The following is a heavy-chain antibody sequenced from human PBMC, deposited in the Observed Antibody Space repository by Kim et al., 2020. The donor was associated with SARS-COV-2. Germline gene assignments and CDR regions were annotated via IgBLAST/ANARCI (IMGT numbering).Heavy chain of an antibody. CDR2: FDPEDGET. CDR3: ATVSFRSYYDSSGYFPFDY. CDR1: GYTLTELS. D-gene: IGHD3-22*01. V-gene: IGHV1-24*01. Sequence: ASVKVSCKVSGYTLTELSMHWVRQAPGKGLEWMGGFDPEDGETIYAQKFQGRVTMTEDTSTDTAYMELSSLRSEDTAVYYCATVSFRSYYDSSGYFPFDYWGQGTLVTVSS. J-gene: IGHJ4*02.